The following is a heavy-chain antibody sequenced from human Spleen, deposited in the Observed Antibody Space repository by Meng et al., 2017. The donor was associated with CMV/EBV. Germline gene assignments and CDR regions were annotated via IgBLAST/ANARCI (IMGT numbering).Heavy chain of an antibody. CDR3: ARESATYCGGDCHYFDY. J-gene: IGHJ4*02. CDR1: GFTVTSNY. Sequence: GESLKISCAVSGFTVTSNYMTWVRQAPGKGLEWVSVIYLGSNTYYADFVKGRFTISRDNSKNTLYLQMNSLRADDTAVYYCARESATYCGGDCHYFDYWGPGTLVTVSS. V-gene: IGHV3-53*01. D-gene: IGHD2-21*01. CDR2: IYLGSNT.